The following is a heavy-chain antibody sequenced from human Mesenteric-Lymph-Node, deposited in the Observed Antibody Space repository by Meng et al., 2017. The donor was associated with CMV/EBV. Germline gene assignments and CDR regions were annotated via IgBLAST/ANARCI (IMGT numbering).Heavy chain of an antibody. CDR1: GGSLRNRNFY. CDR2: IHSSGDT. D-gene: IGHD2-15*01. V-gene: IGHV4-39*07. CDR3: ARDRILIPRMVRAAGSFYSGMDV. J-gene: IGHJ6*02. Sequence: GSLRLSCTVSGGSLRNRNFYWGWIRQSPGKGMEWIGTIHSSGDTYYNPSLKSRIIISKDTSHNQFSLQLTSMTAADTAVYYCARDRILIPRMVRAAGSFYSGMDVWGQGTTVTVSS.